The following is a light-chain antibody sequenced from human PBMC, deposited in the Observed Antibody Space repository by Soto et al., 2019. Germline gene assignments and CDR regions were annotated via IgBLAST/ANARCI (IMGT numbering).Light chain of an antibody. J-gene: IGKJ1*01. CDR3: QQYNNWPRT. CDR2: GAS. V-gene: IGKV3-15*01. Sequence: EIVLTQSPGPLSLSPGERSTLSSRASQSVSSDLAWYHQKPGQAPRLLIYGASTRATGIPARFSGSGSGTEFTLTINSLQSEDFAVYYCQQYNNWPRTFGQGTKVDIK. CDR1: QSVSSD.